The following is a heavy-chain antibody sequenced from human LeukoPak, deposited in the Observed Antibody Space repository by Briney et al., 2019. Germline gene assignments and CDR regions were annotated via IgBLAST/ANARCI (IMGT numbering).Heavy chain of an antibody. D-gene: IGHD2-2*01. CDR2: ISGSGGST. Sequence: PGGSLRLSCAASGFTLSSYAMSWVRQAPGKGLEWVSAISGSGGSTYYADSVKGRFTISRDNSKNTLYLQMNSLRAEDTAVYYCAKVPLGYCSSTSCSPPFDYWGQGTLVTVSS. J-gene: IGHJ4*02. CDR1: GFTLSSYA. CDR3: AKVPLGYCSSTSCSPPFDY. V-gene: IGHV3-23*01.